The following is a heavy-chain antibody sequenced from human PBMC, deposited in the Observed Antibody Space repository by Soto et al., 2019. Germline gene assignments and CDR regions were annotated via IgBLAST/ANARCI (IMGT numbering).Heavy chain of an antibody. Sequence: QVQLQQWGAGLLKPSETLSLTCAVYGGSFSGYYWSWIRQPPGKGLEWIGEINHSGSTNYNPSLKSRVTISVDTSKNQFSLKLSSVTAADTAVYYCAREHGVNSPQYYYIDVWGKGNTVTVSS. J-gene: IGHJ6*03. V-gene: IGHV4-34*01. CDR3: AREHGVNSPQYYYIDV. CDR2: INHSGST. D-gene: IGHD2-21*01. CDR1: GGSFSGYY.